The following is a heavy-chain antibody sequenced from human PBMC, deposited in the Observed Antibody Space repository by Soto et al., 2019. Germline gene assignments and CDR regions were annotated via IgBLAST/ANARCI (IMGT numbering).Heavy chain of an antibody. J-gene: IGHJ4*02. CDR3: AKDKGVFNWATSYFDY. CDR1: GFTFSNYA. Sequence: GGSLRLSCAASGFTFSNYAMHWVRQAPGKGLEWVALTSYDGNNEYYTDSVKGRFTISRDNSKNTLFLQMNSPRPEDTAVYYCAKDKGVFNWATSYFDYWGQGALVTVS. CDR2: TSYDGNNE. V-gene: IGHV3-30*18. D-gene: IGHD1-1*01.